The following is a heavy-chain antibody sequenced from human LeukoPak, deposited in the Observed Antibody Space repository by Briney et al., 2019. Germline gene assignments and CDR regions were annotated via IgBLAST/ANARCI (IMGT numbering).Heavy chain of an antibody. J-gene: IGHJ5*02. CDR3: ATIPRGGGPGVNWFDP. V-gene: IGHV1-24*01. CDR2: FDPEDGET. CDR1: GYTLTELS. Sequence: ASVKVSCKVSGYTLTELSMHWVRQAPGKGLEWMGGFDPEDGETIYAQKFQGRVTMTEDTSTDTAYMELSSLRSEDTAVYYCATIPRGGGPGVNWFDPWGQGTLVTVSS. D-gene: IGHD3-10*01.